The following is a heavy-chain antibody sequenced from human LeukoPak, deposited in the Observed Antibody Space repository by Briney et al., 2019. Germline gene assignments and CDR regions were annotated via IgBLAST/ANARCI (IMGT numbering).Heavy chain of an antibody. CDR1: GFTFSSYD. V-gene: IGHV3-23*01. J-gene: IGHJ4*02. Sequence: GGSLRLSCAASGFTFSSYDMSWVRQAPGKGLEWVTTLRSSGGSTYYADSVKGRFTISRDNSKNTLYLEVNSLRAEDTAVYYCVGDPLFDYWGQGTLVTVSS. CDR2: LRSSGGST. D-gene: IGHD2-21*02. CDR3: VGDPLFDY.